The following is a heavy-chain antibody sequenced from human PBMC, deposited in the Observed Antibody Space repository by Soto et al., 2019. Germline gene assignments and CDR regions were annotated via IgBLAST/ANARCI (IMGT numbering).Heavy chain of an antibody. CDR1: GGTFSSYA. CDR3: ARAGGSPFQKLGYFDY. CDR2: IIPIFGTA. D-gene: IGHD3-16*01. J-gene: IGHJ4*02. Sequence: QVQLVQSGAEVKKPGSSVKVSCKASGGTFSSYAISWVRQAPGQGLKWMGGIIPIFGTANYAQKFQGRVTITADESTSTAYMELSSLRSEDTAVYYCARAGGSPFQKLGYFDYWGQGTLVTVSS. V-gene: IGHV1-69*01.